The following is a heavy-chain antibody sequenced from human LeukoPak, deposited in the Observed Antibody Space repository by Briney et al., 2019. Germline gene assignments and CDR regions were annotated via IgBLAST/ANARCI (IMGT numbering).Heavy chain of an antibody. V-gene: IGHV3-21*01. J-gene: IGHJ4*02. CDR1: GFTFSSYS. Sequence: PGGSLRLSCAASGFTFSSYSMNWVRQAPGKGLEWVSSISSSSSYIYYADSVKGRFTISRNNAKNSLYLQMNSLRAEDTAVYYCARGPSGYHNTGGQGTLVTVSS. CDR2: ISSSSSYI. CDR3: ARGPSGYHNT. D-gene: IGHD5-12*01.